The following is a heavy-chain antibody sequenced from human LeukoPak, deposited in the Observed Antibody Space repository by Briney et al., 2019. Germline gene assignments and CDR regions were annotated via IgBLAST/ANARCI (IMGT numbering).Heavy chain of an antibody. CDR2: ISSSSSTI. J-gene: IGHJ4*02. V-gene: IGHV3-48*01. Sequence: GGSLRLSCAASGFTFSSYSMNWVRQAPGKGLEWVSYISSSSSTIYYADSVKGRFTISRDNAKNSLYLQMNSLRAEDTAVYFCARIGMATISYFDYWGQGTLVTVSS. CDR3: ARIGMATISYFDY. CDR1: GFTFSSYS. D-gene: IGHD5-24*01.